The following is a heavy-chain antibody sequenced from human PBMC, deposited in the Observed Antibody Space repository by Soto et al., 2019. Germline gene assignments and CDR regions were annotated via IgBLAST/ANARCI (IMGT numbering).Heavy chain of an antibody. Sequence: SETLSLTCTVSGGSISSYYWSWIRQPPGKGLEWIGYIYYSGSTNYNPSLKSRVTISVDTSKSQFSLKLSSVTAADTAMYYCARTFYGSAALYYFDYWGQGTLVTVSS. J-gene: IGHJ4*02. CDR3: ARTFYGSAALYYFDY. CDR1: GGSISSYY. D-gene: IGHD3-10*01. CDR2: IYYSGST. V-gene: IGHV4-59*08.